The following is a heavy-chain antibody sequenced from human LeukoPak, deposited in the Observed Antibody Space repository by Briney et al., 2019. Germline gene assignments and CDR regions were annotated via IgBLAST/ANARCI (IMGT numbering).Heavy chain of an antibody. CDR1: GFTFSSYG. CDR2: IGYDGRNK. Sequence: PGGSLRLSCAASGFTFSSYGIHWVRQAPGKGLEWVTFIGYDGRNKYYADSVKGRSTISRDNSKNTLYLQMNSLRAEDTAVYYCAKDNAYYYADYWGQGTLVTVSS. V-gene: IGHV3-30*02. J-gene: IGHJ4*02. D-gene: IGHD3-10*01. CDR3: AKDNAYYYADY.